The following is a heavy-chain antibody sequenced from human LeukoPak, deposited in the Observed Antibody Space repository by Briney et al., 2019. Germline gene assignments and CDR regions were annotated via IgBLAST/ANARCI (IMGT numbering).Heavy chain of an antibody. Sequence: PSETLSLTCTVSGGSITNYYWSWIRQPPGKGLEWIGYIYYSGITNYNPSLKSRVTISVDTSKKQFSLKLNSVTAADTAVYYCARHEHGSSWSSFDFWGQGTLVTVSS. D-gene: IGHD6-13*01. CDR1: GGSITNYY. J-gene: IGHJ4*02. V-gene: IGHV4-59*08. CDR2: IYYSGIT. CDR3: ARHEHGSSWSSFDF.